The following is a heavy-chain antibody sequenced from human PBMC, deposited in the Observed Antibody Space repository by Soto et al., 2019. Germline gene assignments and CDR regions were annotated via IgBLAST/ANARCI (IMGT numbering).Heavy chain of an antibody. CDR3: ARQKGYGDPAGYYYMDV. J-gene: IGHJ6*03. V-gene: IGHV1-46*01. Sequence: QGLEWMGIINPSGGSTSYAQKFQGRVTMTRDKSISTAYLQWSSLKAADTAMYYCARQKGYGDPAGYYYMDVWGKGTTVTVSS. D-gene: IGHD4-17*01. CDR2: INPSGGST.